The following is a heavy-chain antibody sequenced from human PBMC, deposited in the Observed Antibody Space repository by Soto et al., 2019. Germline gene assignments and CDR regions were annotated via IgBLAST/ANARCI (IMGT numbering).Heavy chain of an antibody. Sequence: GESLKISCKGSGYTFTSYWITWVRQKPGKGLEWMGRIDPSDSQTYYSPSFRGHVTISVTKSITTVFLQWSSLRASDTAMYYCARQIYDSDTGPNFQYYFDSWGQGTPVTVSS. V-gene: IGHV5-10-1*01. CDR2: IDPSDSQT. CDR3: ARQIYDSDTGPNFQYYFDS. D-gene: IGHD3-22*01. J-gene: IGHJ4*02. CDR1: GYTFTSYW.